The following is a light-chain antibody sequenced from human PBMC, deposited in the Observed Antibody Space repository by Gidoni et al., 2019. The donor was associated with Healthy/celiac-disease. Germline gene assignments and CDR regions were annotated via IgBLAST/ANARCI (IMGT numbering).Light chain of an antibody. V-gene: IGKV4-1*01. CDR3: QQYYNTPWT. CDR1: QSVLYSSNNNNY. J-gene: IGKJ1*01. Sequence: DIVMTQSPESLAVSLGERATINCKSSQSVLYSSNNNNYLVWYQQKPGQPPKLLIYWASTRESGVPDRFSGSGYGTDFTLTISSLQAEDVAVYYCQQYYNTPWTFGQGTKVEIK. CDR2: WAS.